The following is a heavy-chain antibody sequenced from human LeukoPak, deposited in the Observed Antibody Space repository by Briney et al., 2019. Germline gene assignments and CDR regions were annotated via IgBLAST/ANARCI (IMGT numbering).Heavy chain of an antibody. J-gene: IGHJ6*02. V-gene: IGHV3-74*01. D-gene: IGHD6-19*01. CDR3: ARPSHPKTNGWYYFFGMDV. CDR2: INSDGSWT. CDR1: GNYW. Sequence: GGSLRLSCAASGNYWMHWVRQVPGKGLVWVSHINSDGSWTSYADSVKGRFTISKDNAKNTVYLQMNSLRVEDTAVYYCARPSHPKTNGWYYFFGMDVWGQGTTVTVSS.